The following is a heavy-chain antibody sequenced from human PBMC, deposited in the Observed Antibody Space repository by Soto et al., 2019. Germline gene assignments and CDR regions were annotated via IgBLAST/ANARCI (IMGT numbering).Heavy chain of an antibody. CDR1: GGSISGYY. CDR3: AREPRYSGWFDT. D-gene: IGHD4-4*01. Sequence: SETLSLTCTVSGGSISGYYWSWIRQPPGKGLEWIAYIYYSGSTNYNPSLKSRVTISVDTSKDQFSLKLSSVTAADTAVYYCAREPRYSGWFDTWGQGILVTVSS. V-gene: IGHV4-59*01. J-gene: IGHJ5*02. CDR2: IYYSGST.